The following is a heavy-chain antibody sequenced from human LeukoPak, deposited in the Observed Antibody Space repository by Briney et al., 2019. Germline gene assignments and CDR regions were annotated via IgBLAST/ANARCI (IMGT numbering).Heavy chain of an antibody. CDR2: ITSSSSYI. D-gene: IGHD1-1*01. CDR1: GFTFSSYT. V-gene: IGHV3-21*01. J-gene: IGHJ4*02. Sequence: PGGSLRLSCAASGFTFSSYTMTWVRQAPGKGPEWVSSITSSSSYIYYADSVKGRFTISRDNAKNSLYLQMNSLRAEDTAVYYCARGNWNDAYYFDCWGQGTLVTVSS. CDR3: ARGNWNDAYYFDC.